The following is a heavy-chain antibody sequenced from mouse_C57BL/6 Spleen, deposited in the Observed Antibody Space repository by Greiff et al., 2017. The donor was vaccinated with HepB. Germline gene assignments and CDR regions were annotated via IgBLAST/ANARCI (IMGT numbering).Heavy chain of an antibody. J-gene: IGHJ4*01. CDR2: INPGSGGT. CDR1: GYAFTNYL. Sequence: QVQLQQSGAELVRPGTSVKVSCKASGYAFTNYLIEWVKQRPGQGLEWIGVINPGSGGTNYNEKFKGKETLTADKSSSTAYMQLSSLTSEDSAVYFCAREIYYAMDYWGQGTSVTVSS. V-gene: IGHV1-54*01. CDR3: AREIYYAMDY.